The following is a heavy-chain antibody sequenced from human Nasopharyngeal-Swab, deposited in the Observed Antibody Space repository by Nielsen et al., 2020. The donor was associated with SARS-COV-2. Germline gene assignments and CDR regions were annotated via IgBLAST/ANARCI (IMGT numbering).Heavy chain of an antibody. J-gene: IGHJ4*02. CDR2: INTNTGNP. D-gene: IGHD3-10*01. CDR3: AREGSDGSGPGDFDY. V-gene: IGHV7-4-1*02. Sequence: WVRQAPGQGLEWMGWINTNTGNPTYAQGFTGRFVFSLDTSVSTAYLQISSLKAEDTAVYYCAREGSDGSGPGDFDYWGQRTLVTVSS.